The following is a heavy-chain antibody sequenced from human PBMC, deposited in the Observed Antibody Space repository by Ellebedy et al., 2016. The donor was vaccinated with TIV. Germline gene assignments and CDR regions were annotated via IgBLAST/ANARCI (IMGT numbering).Heavy chain of an antibody. D-gene: IGHD2-21*01. V-gene: IGHV3-7*01. CDR1: GFTFSSYW. Sequence: GESLKISCAASGFTFSSYWMSWVRQAPGNGLEWVANINQDGIENYYVDSVKGRFTISRDNAKNSLYLLLDSLRAEDTAVYYCARELAYGMDVWGQGTTVTVSS. CDR2: INQDGIEN. CDR3: ARELAYGMDV. J-gene: IGHJ6*02.